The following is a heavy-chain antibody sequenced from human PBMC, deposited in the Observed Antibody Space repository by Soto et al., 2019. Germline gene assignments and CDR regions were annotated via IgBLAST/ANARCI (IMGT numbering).Heavy chain of an antibody. CDR1: GGSISSSNW. CDR2: IYHSGST. V-gene: IGHV4-4*02. Sequence: QVQLQESGPGLVKPSGTLSLTCAVSGGSISSSNWWSWVRQPPGKGLEWIGEIYHSGSTNYNPSLKSRFTISVDKSKNQFSRKLSSVTAADTAVYYCARLYMVRGVMDWFDPWGQGTLVTVSS. J-gene: IGHJ5*02. CDR3: ARLYMVRGVMDWFDP. D-gene: IGHD3-10*01.